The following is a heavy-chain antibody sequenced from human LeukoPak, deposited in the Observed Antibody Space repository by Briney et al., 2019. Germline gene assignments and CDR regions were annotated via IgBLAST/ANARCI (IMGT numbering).Heavy chain of an antibody. D-gene: IGHD1-26*01. Sequence: PSETLSLTCTVSGGSISSSSYYWGWIRQPPGKGLEWIGNIFYSGSTYYNPSLKSRVTISLDKSKSQFSLKLTSVTAADTAVYYCARALVVGATTRRGGAFDIWGQGTLVTVSS. CDR3: ARALVVGATTRRGGAFDI. CDR2: IFYSGST. J-gene: IGHJ3*02. V-gene: IGHV4-39*07. CDR1: GGSISSSSYY.